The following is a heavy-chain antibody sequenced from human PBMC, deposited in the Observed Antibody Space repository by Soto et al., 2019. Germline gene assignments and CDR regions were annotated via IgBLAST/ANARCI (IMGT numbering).Heavy chain of an antibody. J-gene: IGHJ6*02. D-gene: IGHD2-2*02. CDR1: GYTFTGYG. CDR3: ARVNVVVPAAILGSGSAAMDV. CDR2: ISAYNGNT. V-gene: IGHV1-18*04. Sequence: ASVKVSCKASGYTFTGYGISWVRQATGQGLEWMGWISAYNGNTNYAQKLQGRVTMTTDTSTSTAYMELRSLRSDDTAVYYCARVNVVVPAAILGSGSAAMDVWGQGTTVTVSS.